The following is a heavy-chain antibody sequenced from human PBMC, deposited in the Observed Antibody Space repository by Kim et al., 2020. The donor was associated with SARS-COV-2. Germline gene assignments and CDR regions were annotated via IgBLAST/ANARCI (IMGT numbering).Heavy chain of an antibody. V-gene: IGHV3-72*01. CDR3: TRYIGGSTPGLDV. J-gene: IGHJ6*02. Sequence: EYATAVEGLFTSSRDNSENLVDLQMNSLKSEDTAVYYCTRYIGGSTPGLDVWGQGTTVTVSS. D-gene: IGHD1-26*01.